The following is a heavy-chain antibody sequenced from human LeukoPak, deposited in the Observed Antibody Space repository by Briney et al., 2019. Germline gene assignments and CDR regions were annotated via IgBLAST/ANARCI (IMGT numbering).Heavy chain of an antibody. CDR1: GFTFSSYS. CDR2: ISSSSSYI. V-gene: IGHV3-21*01. D-gene: IGHD6-13*01. CDR3: ARDPGAAAGNDGY. J-gene: IGHJ4*02. Sequence: GGSLRLSCAASGFTFSSYSMNWVRQAPGKGLEWVSSISSSSSYIYYADSVKGRFTISRDNAKNSLYLQMNSLTAEDTAVYYSARDPGAAAGNDGYWGQGTLVTVSS.